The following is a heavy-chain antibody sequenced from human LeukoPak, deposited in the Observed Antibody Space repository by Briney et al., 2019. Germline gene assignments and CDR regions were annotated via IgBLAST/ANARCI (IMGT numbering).Heavy chain of an antibody. J-gene: IGHJ4*02. Sequence: GGSLRLSCTASGFSVSTHYMSWVRQAPGKVLDWVSVIYSGGSSYYALSVKGRFTISSDTSLNTVYLQMNSLRADDTAVYYCVRESSYGYIDYWGQGTQVTVAS. CDR3: VRESSYGYIDY. CDR1: GFSVSTHY. D-gene: IGHD3-10*01. V-gene: IGHV3-53*01. CDR2: IYSGGSS.